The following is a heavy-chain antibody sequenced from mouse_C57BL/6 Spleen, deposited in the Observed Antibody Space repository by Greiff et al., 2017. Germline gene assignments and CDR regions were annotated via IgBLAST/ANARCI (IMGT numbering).Heavy chain of an antibody. V-gene: IGHV1-61*01. CDR3: ARRGLGYAMDY. Sequence: VQLQQPGAELVRPGSSVKLSCKASGYTFTSYWMDWVKQRPGQGLEWIGNIYPSDSETHYTQKFKDKATLTVDKSSSTAYMQLSSLTSEDSAVXFCARRGLGYAMDYWGQGTSVTVSS. J-gene: IGHJ4*01. D-gene: IGHD4-1*01. CDR2: IYPSDSET. CDR1: GYTFTSYW.